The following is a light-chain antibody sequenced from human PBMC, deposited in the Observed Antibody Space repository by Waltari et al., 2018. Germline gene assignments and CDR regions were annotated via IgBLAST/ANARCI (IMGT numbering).Light chain of an antibody. CDR1: QSIGRW. Sequence: DIQMSQSPSTLSASVGDRVIITCRASQSIGRWLAWYQQKPGNAPKLLIYKASSLDSEVPSRFSGSGSGTEFTLTISSLQPDDFATYYCQQYKSYSTFGQGTKLEIK. V-gene: IGKV1-5*03. CDR2: KAS. CDR3: QQYKSYST. J-gene: IGKJ2*01.